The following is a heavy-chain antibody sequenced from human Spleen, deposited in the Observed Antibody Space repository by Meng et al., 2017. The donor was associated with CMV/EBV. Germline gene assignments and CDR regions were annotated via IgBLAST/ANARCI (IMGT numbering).Heavy chain of an antibody. Sequence: ASVKVSCKASGYTFTGYYMHWVRQAPGQGLEWMGWINPNSGGTNYAQKFQGRVTMTRDTSISTAYMELSRLRSDDTAVYYCARDDILTGYYGGDYWGQGTLVTVS. CDR3: ARDDILTGYYGGDY. CDR2: INPNSGGT. D-gene: IGHD3-9*01. CDR1: GYTFTGYY. V-gene: IGHV1-2*02. J-gene: IGHJ4*02.